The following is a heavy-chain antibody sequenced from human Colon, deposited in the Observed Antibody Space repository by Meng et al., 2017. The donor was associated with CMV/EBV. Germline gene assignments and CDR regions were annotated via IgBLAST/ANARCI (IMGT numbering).Heavy chain of an antibody. CDR1: GLAVSGNY. D-gene: IGHD5-18*01. V-gene: IGHV3-53*01. CDR2: IYSGGSA. Sequence: GGSLRLSCEASGLAVSGNYMNWVRQAPGKGLEWVSIIYSGGSAYYTDSVKGRFTISRDNAKNSLYLQMNSLRAEDTAVYYCAASGYSYGSIFDYWGQGTLVTVSS. J-gene: IGHJ4*02. CDR3: AASGYSYGSIFDY.